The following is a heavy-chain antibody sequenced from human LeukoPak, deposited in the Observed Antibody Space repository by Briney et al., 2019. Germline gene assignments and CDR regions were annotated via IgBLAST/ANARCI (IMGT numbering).Heavy chain of an antibody. Sequence: GGSLRLSCAASGFTVSSNYMSWVRQAPGKGLEWVSVIYSGGGTYYAGSVKGRFTISRDNSKNTLYLQMNSLRAEDTAVYYCARHDYDSSGYYGYYGMDVWGQGTTVTVSS. CDR1: GFTVSSNY. D-gene: IGHD3-22*01. CDR3: ARHDYDSSGYYGYYGMDV. J-gene: IGHJ6*02. CDR2: IYSGGGT. V-gene: IGHV3-66*04.